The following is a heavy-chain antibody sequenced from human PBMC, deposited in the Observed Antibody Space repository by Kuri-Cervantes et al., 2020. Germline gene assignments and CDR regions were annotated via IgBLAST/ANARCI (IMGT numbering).Heavy chain of an antibody. Sequence: GESLKISCAASGFTFSSYAMSWVRQAPGKGLEWVSTISGAAGSTKYADSVKGRFTISRDNSKNTLYLQMNSLRAEDTAVYYCAGGPYCGGDCYSGLPWGQGTLVTVSS. J-gene: IGHJ5*02. CDR1: GFTFSSYA. V-gene: IGHV3-23*01. D-gene: IGHD2-21*02. CDR2: ISGAAGST. CDR3: AGGPYCGGDCYSGLP.